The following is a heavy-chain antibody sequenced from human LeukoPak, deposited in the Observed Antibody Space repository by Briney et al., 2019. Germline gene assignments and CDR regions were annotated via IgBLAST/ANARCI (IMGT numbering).Heavy chain of an antibody. D-gene: IGHD3-9*01. CDR2: IYYSGST. CDR3: ARDGSEWFFDY. V-gene: IGHV4-59*01. CDR1: GGSISSYY. J-gene: IGHJ4*02. Sequence: PSETLSLTCTVSGGSISSYYWSWIRQPPGKGLEWIGYIYYSGSTNYNPSLKSRVTISVDTSKNQFSLKLSSVTAADTAVYYCARDGSEWFFDYWGQGTLVTVSS.